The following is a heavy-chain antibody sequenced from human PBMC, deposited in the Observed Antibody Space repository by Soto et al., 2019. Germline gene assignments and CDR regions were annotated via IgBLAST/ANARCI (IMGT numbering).Heavy chain of an antibody. V-gene: IGHV3-48*02. CDR3: ARVSISNPLIYYYYGMDV. D-gene: IGHD4-4*01. CDR1: GFTFSSYS. Sequence: GGSLRLSCAASGFTFSSYSMNWVRQAPGKGLEWVSYISSSSSTIYYADSVKGRFTISRDNAKNSLYLQMNSLRDEDTAVYYCARVSISNPLIYYYYGMDVWGQGTTVTVSS. CDR2: ISSSSSTI. J-gene: IGHJ6*02.